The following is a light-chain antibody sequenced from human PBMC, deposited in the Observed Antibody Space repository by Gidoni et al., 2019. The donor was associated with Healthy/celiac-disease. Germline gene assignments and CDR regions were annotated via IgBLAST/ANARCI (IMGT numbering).Light chain of an antibody. Sequence: QSALTQPAPVSGAPGPSITISCTGTSSVVGDYNYVSWYQQHPGKAPKLMIYDVSNRPSGVSNRFSGSKSGNTASLTISGLQAEDEADYYCSSYTSSFYVFGTGTKVTVL. J-gene: IGLJ1*01. CDR1: SSVVGDYNY. CDR3: SSYTSSFYV. CDR2: DVS. V-gene: IGLV2-14*03.